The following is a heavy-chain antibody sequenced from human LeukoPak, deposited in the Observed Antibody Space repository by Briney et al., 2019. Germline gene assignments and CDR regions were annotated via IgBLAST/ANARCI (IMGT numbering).Heavy chain of an antibody. J-gene: IGHJ6*03. CDR1: GYTFTGYY. V-gene: IGHV1-46*01. CDR2: INPSGGST. Sequence: ASVKVSCKASGYTFTGYYMHWVRQAPGQGLEWMGIINPSGGSTSYAQKFQGRVTMTRDTSTSTVYMELSSLRSEDTAVYYCARVGAARPYYYYYMDVWGKGTTVTVSS. CDR3: ARVGAARPYYYYYMDV. D-gene: IGHD6-6*01.